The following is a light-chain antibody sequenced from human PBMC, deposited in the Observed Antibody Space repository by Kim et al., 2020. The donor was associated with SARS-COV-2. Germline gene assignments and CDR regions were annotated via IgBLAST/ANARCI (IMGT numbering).Light chain of an antibody. CDR2: DAS. V-gene: IGKV1-5*01. J-gene: IGKJ1*01. Sequence: GDRVTITCRASQSINIWLAWYQQKPGKAPNLLIYDASNLETGVPSRFSGSGSRTQFTLTISSLQPDDFATYYCQEYKSDSWTFGQGTKVDIK. CDR1: QSINIW. CDR3: QEYKSDSWT.